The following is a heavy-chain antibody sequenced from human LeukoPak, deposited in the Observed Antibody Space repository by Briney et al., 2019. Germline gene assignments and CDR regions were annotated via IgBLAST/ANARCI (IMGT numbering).Heavy chain of an antibody. CDR3: ARHHAGLYCSSTSCLNWFDP. V-gene: IGHV4-39*01. CDR2: IYYSGST. CDR1: GGSISSSSYY. D-gene: IGHD2-2*01. J-gene: IGHJ5*02. Sequence: PSETLSLTCTVSGGSISSSSYYWGWIRQPPGKGLEWIGSIYYSGSTYYNPSLKSRVTISVDTSQNQSSLKLSSVTAADTAVYYCARHHAGLYCSSTSCLNWFDPWGQGTLVTVSS.